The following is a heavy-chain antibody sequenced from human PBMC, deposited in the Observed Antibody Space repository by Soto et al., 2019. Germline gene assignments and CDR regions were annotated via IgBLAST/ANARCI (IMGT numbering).Heavy chain of an antibody. Sequence: PGRSLRLSCAASGFTFTIFAMSWVRQSPGKGLEWVSTISGSGGSTYYADAVKGRFTISRDNSMGTLYLQMKSLRVEDTAIYYCAKEVSLGSTVDLGYWGQGTLVTASS. D-gene: IGHD7-27*01. CDR1: GFTFTIFA. J-gene: IGHJ4*02. CDR3: AKEVSLGSTVDLGY. V-gene: IGHV3-23*01. CDR2: ISGSGGST.